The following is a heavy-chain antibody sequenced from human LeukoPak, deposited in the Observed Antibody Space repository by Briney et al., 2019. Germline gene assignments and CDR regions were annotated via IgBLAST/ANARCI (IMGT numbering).Heavy chain of an antibody. CDR2: IYSSGTT. V-gene: IGHV4-4*07. CDR3: VRDVGGSGWFDS. Sequence: PSQTLSLTCTVSGDSIRNYYCSWIRQPAGQGLEWIGRIYSSGTTNYNPSLKSRVTMSVDTSTKQFSLRLSSVTAADTAVYYCVRDVGGSGWFDSWGQGTLVTVSS. J-gene: IGHJ5*01. D-gene: IGHD1-26*01. CDR1: GDSIRNYY.